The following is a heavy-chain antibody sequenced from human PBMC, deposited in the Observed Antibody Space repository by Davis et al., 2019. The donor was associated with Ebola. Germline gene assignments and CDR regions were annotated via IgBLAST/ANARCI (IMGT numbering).Heavy chain of an antibody. V-gene: IGHV3-48*02. CDR3: VSAGWDH. J-gene: IGHJ4*02. D-gene: IGHD2-15*01. CDR1: GGSISSSSYY. Sequence: GGSLRLSCTVSGGSISSSSYYWGWVRQTPGKGLEWVSHISDDSSSTYYADSVKGRFTISRDNAKNSLYLQLNTLRDEDTAVYFCVSAGWDHWGQGTLVTVSS. CDR2: ISDDSSST.